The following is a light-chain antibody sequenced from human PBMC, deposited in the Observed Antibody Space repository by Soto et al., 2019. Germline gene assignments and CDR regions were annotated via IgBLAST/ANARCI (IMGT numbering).Light chain of an antibody. CDR1: SSDVGAYSY. V-gene: IGLV2-11*01. J-gene: IGLJ2*01. CDR3: CSYAGSYTWV. Sequence: QSALTQPRSVSGSPGQSVTISCTGTSSDVGAYSYVSWYQQHPGKAPKLMLYDITKRPSGVPDRFSGSKSGNTASLTISGLQAEDEADYYCCSYAGSYTWVFGGGTKLTVL. CDR2: DIT.